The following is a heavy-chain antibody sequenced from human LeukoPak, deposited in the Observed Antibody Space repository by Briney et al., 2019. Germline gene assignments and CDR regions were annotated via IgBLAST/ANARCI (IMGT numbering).Heavy chain of an antibody. V-gene: IGHV3-53*01. D-gene: IGHD5-24*01. CDR1: GFTVSTNY. J-gene: IGHJ4*02. CDR2: IYNSGGA. CDR3: ARWATPVYFDY. Sequence: GGSRRLSCAASGFTVSTNYMNWVRQAPGKGLEWVSVIYNSGGAYYADSVKGRFTVSRDNAKNSLYLQMNSLRAEDTAVYYCARWATPVYFDYWGQGTLVTVSS.